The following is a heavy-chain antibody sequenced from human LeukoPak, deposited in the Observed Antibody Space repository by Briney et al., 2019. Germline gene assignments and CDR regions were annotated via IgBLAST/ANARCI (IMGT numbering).Heavy chain of an antibody. CDR1: GFTFSSYG. J-gene: IGHJ4*02. CDR2: ISYDGSNK. V-gene: IGHV3-30*18. Sequence: GRSLRLSCAASGFTFSSYGMPWVRQAPGKGLEWVAVISYDGSNKYYADSVKGRFTISRDNSKNTLYLQMDSLRAEDTAVYYCAKASYGERSPGFDYWGQGTLVTVSS. CDR3: AKASYGERSPGFDY. D-gene: IGHD3-16*01.